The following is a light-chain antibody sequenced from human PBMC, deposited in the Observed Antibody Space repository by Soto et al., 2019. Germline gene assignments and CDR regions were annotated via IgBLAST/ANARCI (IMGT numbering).Light chain of an antibody. V-gene: IGKV3-20*01. CDR2: GAS. J-gene: IGKJ2*01. Sequence: EIVLTQSPGTLSLSPGERATLSCRASQSVSSSYLAWYQQKPGQAPRLLIYGASNRATGIPDRFSGSGSGTDFTLTISRLEAEEFAVYYCQQYGSSPHTFGQGTKLEIK. CDR3: QQYGSSPHT. CDR1: QSVSSSY.